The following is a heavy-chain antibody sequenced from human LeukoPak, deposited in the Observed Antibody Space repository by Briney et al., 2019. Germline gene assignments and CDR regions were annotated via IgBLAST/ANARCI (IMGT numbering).Heavy chain of an antibody. CDR2: IYPGDSDT. CDR3: ARFADSSVFGY. CDR1: GYSFNSYW. Sequence: GESLKVSCKGSGYSFNSYWIGWVRQMPGKGLEWMGIIYPGDSDTRYSPSFQGQVTISADKSISTAYLQWSSLKASDTAMYYCARFADSSVFGYWGKGTLVTVSS. D-gene: IGHD3-22*01. V-gene: IGHV5-51*01. J-gene: IGHJ4*02.